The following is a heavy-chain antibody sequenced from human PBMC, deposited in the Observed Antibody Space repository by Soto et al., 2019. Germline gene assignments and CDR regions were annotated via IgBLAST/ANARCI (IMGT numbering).Heavy chain of an antibody. V-gene: IGHV3-23*01. Sequence: HPGGSLRLSCAASGFTFSSYAMSWVRQAPGKGLEWVSAISGSGGSTYYADSVKGRFTISRDNSKNTLYLQMNSLRAEDTAVYYCAKDIYHCSSTSCYIFDYYYGMDVWGQGTTVTVSS. D-gene: IGHD2-2*02. CDR3: AKDIYHCSSTSCYIFDYYYGMDV. J-gene: IGHJ6*02. CDR1: GFTFSSYA. CDR2: ISGSGGST.